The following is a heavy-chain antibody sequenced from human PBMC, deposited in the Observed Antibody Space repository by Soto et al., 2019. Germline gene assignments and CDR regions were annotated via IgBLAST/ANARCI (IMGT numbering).Heavy chain of an antibody. V-gene: IGHV1-24*01. D-gene: IGHD2-2*02. CDR3: ATRYCSSTSCYKYAFDI. CDR2: FDPEDGET. J-gene: IGHJ3*02. CDR1: GYTLTELS. Sequence: ASVKVSCKVSGYTLTELSMHWVRQAPGKGLEWMGGFDPEDGETIYAQKFQGRVTMTEDTSTDTAYMELSSLRSEDTAVYYCATRYCSSTSCYKYAFDIWGQGTMVTVSS.